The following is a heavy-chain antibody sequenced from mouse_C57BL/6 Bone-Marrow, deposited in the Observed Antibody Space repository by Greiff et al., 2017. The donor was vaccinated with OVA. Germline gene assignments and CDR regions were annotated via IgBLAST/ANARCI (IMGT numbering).Heavy chain of an antibody. CDR1: GFSFNTYA. Sequence: EVMLVESGGGLVQPKGSLKLSCAASGFSFNTYAMNWVRQAPGKGLEWVARIRSKSNNYATYYADSVKDRFTISRDDSESMLYLQMNNLKTEDTAMYYCVRHVLGRADWYFDVWGTGTTVTVSS. CDR3: VRHVLGRADWYFDV. J-gene: IGHJ1*03. D-gene: IGHD4-1*01. CDR2: IRSKSNNYAT. V-gene: IGHV10-1*01.